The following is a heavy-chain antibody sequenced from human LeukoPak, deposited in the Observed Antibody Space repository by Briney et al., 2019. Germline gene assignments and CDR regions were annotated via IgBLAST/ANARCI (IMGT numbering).Heavy chain of an antibody. CDR2: IKQDGSEK. CDR1: GFTCSSYW. CDR3: ARDITIFGE. V-gene: IGHV3-7*01. J-gene: IGHJ4*02. Sequence: GGSLRLYCAASGFTCSSYWMSWVRQAPGKGLEWVANIKQDGSEKYYVDSVKGRFTISRDNAKNSLYLQMNSLRAEDTAVYYCARDITIFGEWGQGTLVTVSS. D-gene: IGHD3-3*01.